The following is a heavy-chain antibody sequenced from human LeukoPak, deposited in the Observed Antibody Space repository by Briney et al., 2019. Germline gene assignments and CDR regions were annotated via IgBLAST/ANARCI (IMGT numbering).Heavy chain of an antibody. D-gene: IGHD3-10*01. CDR3: ARDKAHSYGYYFDP. J-gene: IGHJ4*02. V-gene: IGHV4-4*08. CDR2: IANGRT. CDR1: GDAIITYY. Sequence: SETLSLTCTVSGDAIITYYWNWIRQTPGKGLEWVGHIANGRTDYNPSLKSRAIISVDTSKNQISLRLTSVTAADTAVYHCARDKAHSYGYYFDPWGPGTQVLVSS.